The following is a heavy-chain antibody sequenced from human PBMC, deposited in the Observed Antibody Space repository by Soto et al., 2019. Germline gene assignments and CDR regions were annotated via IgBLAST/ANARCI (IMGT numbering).Heavy chain of an antibody. V-gene: IGHV3-30*18. CDR1: GFTFSSYG. CDR2: ISYDGSNK. D-gene: IGHD2-8*01. CDR3: AKGLRGCTNGVCYTTYGMDV. J-gene: IGHJ6*02. Sequence: QVQLVESGGGVVQPGRSLRLSCAASGFTFSSYGMHWVRQAPGKGLEWVAVISYDGSNKYYADSVKGRFTISRDNSKNTLYLQMNSLRAEDTAVYYCAKGLRGCTNGVCYTTYGMDVWGQGTTVTGSS.